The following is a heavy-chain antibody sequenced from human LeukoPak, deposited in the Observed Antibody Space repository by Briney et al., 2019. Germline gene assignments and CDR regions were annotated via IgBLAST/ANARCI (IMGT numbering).Heavy chain of an antibody. V-gene: IGHV3-30*03. Sequence: TGGSLRLSCAASGFTFSSYGMHWVRQAPGKGLEWVAVISYDGSNKYYADSVKGRFTISRDNAKNSLYLQMNSLRAKDTAVYYCARELDYYDSSGYSDDAFDIWGQGTMVTVSS. D-gene: IGHD3-22*01. CDR2: ISYDGSNK. CDR3: ARELDYYDSSGYSDDAFDI. J-gene: IGHJ3*02. CDR1: GFTFSSYG.